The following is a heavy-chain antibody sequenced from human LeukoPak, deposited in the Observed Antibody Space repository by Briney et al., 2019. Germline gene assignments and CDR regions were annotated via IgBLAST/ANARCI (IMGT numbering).Heavy chain of an antibody. D-gene: IGHD4-17*01. Sequence: GGSLRLSCTASGFTFSDYYMSWIRQAPGKGLEWVSYICNSSSYTNYADSVKGRFTISRDNAKNSLYLHMNSLRAEDTAVYYSARALHQTVHYFVSWGEGTLVTVSS. CDR2: ICNSSSYT. V-gene: IGHV3-11*06. CDR1: GFTFSDYY. CDR3: ARALHQTVHYFVS. J-gene: IGHJ4*02.